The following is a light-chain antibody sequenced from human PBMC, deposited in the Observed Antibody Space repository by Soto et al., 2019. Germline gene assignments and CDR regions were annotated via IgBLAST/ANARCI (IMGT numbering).Light chain of an antibody. CDR3: QQYMSSVT. Sequence: EIVLTQSPGSLSLSPGERATLSCRASQSVDNTFFALYQKKPGQAPRLLMYGVSKRATGIPDRFSGSGSGTDFTLTISRLEPEDFAVYYCQQYMSSVTFGQGTREEIK. V-gene: IGKV3-20*01. CDR2: GVS. CDR1: QSVDNTF. J-gene: IGKJ1*01.